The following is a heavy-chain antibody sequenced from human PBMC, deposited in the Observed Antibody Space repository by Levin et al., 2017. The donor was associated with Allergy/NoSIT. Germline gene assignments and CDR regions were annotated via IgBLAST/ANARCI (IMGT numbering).Heavy chain of an antibody. D-gene: IGHD6-19*01. CDR2: ISGSGGGT. Sequence: PGGSLRLSCAASGFTFSTYAMTWVRQAPGKGLEWVSGISGSGGGTYFADSLKGRFTISRDNSKNTLYLQMSSLRAEDTAVYYCTKDVASGVELASSYFDWWGQGTLVTVSS. CDR3: TKDVASGVELASSYFDW. J-gene: IGHJ4*02. V-gene: IGHV3-23*01. CDR1: GFTFSTYA.